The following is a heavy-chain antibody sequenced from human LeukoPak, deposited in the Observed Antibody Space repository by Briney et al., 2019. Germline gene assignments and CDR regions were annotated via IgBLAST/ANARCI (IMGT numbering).Heavy chain of an antibody. CDR3: ARADIVVVPAATTTFDY. D-gene: IGHD2-2*01. CDR2: INPSGGST. J-gene: IGHJ4*02. V-gene: IGHV1-46*03. Sequence: ASVKVSCKASGYTFTSYYMHWVRQAPGQGLEGMGIINPSGGSTSYAQKFQGRVTMTRDTSTSTVYMELSSLRSEDTAVYYCARADIVVVPAATTTFDYWGQGTLVTVSS. CDR1: GYTFTSYY.